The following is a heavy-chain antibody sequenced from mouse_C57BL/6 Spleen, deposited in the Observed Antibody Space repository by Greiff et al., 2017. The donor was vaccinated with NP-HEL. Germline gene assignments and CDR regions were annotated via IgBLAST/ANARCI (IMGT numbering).Heavy chain of an antibody. V-gene: IGHV1-7*01. Sequence: VQLQQSGAELAKPGASVKLSCKASGYTFTSYWMHWVKQRPGQGLEWIGYINPSSGYTKYNQKFKDKATLTADKSSSTAYMQLSSLTYEDSAVYYCVIYYGNYGDYFDYWGQGTTLTVSS. CDR2: INPSSGYT. J-gene: IGHJ2*01. CDR3: VIYYGNYGDYFDY. CDR1: GYTFTSYW. D-gene: IGHD2-1*01.